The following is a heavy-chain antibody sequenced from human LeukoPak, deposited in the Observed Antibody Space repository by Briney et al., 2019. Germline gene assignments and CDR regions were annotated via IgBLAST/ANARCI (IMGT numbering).Heavy chain of an antibody. J-gene: IGHJ6*02. Sequence: PWASVKVSCKASGYTFTSYYMHWVRQAPGQGLEWMGGIIPIFGTANYAQKFQGRVTITADESTSTAYMELSSLRSEDTAVYYCARDHYHQGLLHRYGMDVWGQGTTVTVSS. CDR1: GYTFTSYY. CDR2: IIPIFGTA. V-gene: IGHV1-69*13. D-gene: IGHD3-10*01. CDR3: ARDHYHQGLLHRYGMDV.